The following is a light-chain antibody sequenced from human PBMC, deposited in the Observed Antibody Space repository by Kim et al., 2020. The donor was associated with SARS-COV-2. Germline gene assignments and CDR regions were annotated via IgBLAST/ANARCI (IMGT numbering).Light chain of an antibody. CDR1: GGSIPSTY. J-gene: IGLJ3*02. CDR2: EDN. CDR3: QSYDSSNWV. Sequence: GNTVTTSCPPSGGSIPSTYVQWYQQRPGRAPTTVIYEDNQRPSGVPDRFSGSIDSSSNSASLTISGLKTEDEADYYCQSYDSSNWVFGGGTQLTVL. V-gene: IGLV6-57*03.